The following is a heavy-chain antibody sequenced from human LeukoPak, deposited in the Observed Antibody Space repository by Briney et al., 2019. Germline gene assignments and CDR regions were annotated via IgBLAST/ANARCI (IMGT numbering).Heavy chain of an antibody. J-gene: IGHJ4*02. CDR1: GGSISSSNW. Sequence: SGTLSLTCAVSGGSISSSNWWSWVRQPPGKGLEWIGEIYHSGSTNYNPSLKSRVTISVDKSKNQFSLKLSSVTAADTAVYYCARGGYCSSTSCFFYADYWGQGTLVTVSS. CDR2: IYHSGST. CDR3: ARGGYCSSTSCFFYADY. V-gene: IGHV4-4*02. D-gene: IGHD2-2*01.